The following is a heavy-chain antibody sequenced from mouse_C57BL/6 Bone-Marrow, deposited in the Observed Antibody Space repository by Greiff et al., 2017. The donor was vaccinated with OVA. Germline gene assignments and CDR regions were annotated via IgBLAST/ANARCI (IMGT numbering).Heavy chain of an antibody. J-gene: IGHJ2*01. CDR1: GYTFTSYW. CDR2: IDPSDSYT. CDR3: ARDLGLLPYYFDY. Sequence: QVQLQQPGAELVMPGASVKLSCKGSGYTFTSYWMHWVKQRPGQGLEWIGEIDPSDSYTNYNQKFKGKSTLTVDKSSSTAYMQLSSLTSEDSAVYYCARDLGLLPYYFDYWGQGTTLTVSS. D-gene: IGHD2-3*01. V-gene: IGHV1-69*01.